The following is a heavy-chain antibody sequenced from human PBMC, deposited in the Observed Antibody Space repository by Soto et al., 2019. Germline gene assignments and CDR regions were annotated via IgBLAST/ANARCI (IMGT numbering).Heavy chain of an antibody. CDR3: AGYNWNSQQY. V-gene: IGHV3-74*01. J-gene: IGHJ4*01. D-gene: IGHD1-7*01. Sequence: GGSLRLSCASSGCTFSSYWMHWVRQAPGKGLVWVSRIKPDGSWTIHADSVKGRFTISRDNAKSMVYLQMNSLRVEDTAVYYCAGYNWNSQQYLGHGTLVTVSS. CDR2: IKPDGSWT. CDR1: GCTFSSYW.